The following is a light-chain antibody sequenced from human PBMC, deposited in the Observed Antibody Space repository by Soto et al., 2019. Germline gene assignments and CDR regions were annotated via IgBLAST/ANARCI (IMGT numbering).Light chain of an antibody. CDR3: QSFDSSFIGLV. J-gene: IGLJ2*01. CDR2: DNT. Sequence: QSVLTQPPSVTGAPGQRVTISCTGSNSNIGADYGVHWYQQFPETAPKLLIYDNTKRPSGVPDRFSGSKSGTSASLAITGLQAEDEADYYCQSFDSSFIGLVFGGGTKVTVL. CDR1: NSNIGADYG. V-gene: IGLV1-40*01.